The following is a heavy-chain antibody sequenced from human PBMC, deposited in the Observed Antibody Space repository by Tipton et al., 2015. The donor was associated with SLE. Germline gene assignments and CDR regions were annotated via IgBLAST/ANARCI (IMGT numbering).Heavy chain of an antibody. Sequence: PRLSCAASRFTFSTYSMIWVRQAPGKGLEWVSSISSSSNYIYYAYSVKGRFTISRDNAKNSLYLQMNSLRAEDTAVYYCAREFTTVTSYYLGYWGQGTLVSVSS. V-gene: IGHV3-21*03. CDR1: RFTFSTYS. J-gene: IGHJ4*02. CDR2: ISSSSNYI. CDR3: AREFTTVTSYYLGY. D-gene: IGHD4-17*01.